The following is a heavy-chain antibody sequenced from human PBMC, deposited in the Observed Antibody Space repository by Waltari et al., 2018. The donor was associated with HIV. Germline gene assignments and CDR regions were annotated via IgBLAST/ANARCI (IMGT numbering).Heavy chain of an antibody. J-gene: IGHJ4*02. CDR1: GGSISSSTYY. CDR3: TRLSIVVVTAIDF. V-gene: IGHV4-39*01. D-gene: IGHD2-21*02. CDR2: LYYSGST. Sequence: QLQLQESGPGLVKPSETLSLTCTVSGGSISSSTYYWGWVRQPPGKGLAWLGDLYYSGSTYYNPSLKSRVTISVDTSKNQFSLKLSSVTAADTAVYYCTRLSIVVVTAIDFWGQGTLVTVSS.